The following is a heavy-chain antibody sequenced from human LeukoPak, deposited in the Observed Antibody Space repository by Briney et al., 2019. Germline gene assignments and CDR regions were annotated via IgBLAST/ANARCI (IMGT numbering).Heavy chain of an antibody. D-gene: IGHD6-6*01. CDR1: GYTFTSYG. CDR3: ARGIAARPGDPGNWFDP. CDR2: IIPIFGTA. V-gene: IGHV1-69*06. Sequence: EASVKVSCKASGYTFTSYGISWVRQAPGQGLEWMGGIIPIFGTANYAQKFQGRVTITADKSTSTAYMELSSLRSEDTAVYYCARGIAARPGDPGNWFDPWGQGTLVTVSS. J-gene: IGHJ5*02.